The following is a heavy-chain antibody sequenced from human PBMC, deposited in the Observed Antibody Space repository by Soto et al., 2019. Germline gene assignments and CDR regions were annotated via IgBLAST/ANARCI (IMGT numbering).Heavy chain of an antibody. J-gene: IGHJ4*02. CDR2: IYYSGST. D-gene: IGHD4-17*01. V-gene: IGHV4-61*05. CDR3: ARTTAVPNTLRSRYFFDY. Sequence: ETLPLTCTVSGGSISSRGYYWGWIRQYPWKGLEWIGYIYYSGSTNYNPSLKSRVTISVDLSKNRFSLRLSSVTTADTALYYCARTTAVPNTLRSRYFFDYWGQGTLVTVSS. CDR1: GGSISSRGYY.